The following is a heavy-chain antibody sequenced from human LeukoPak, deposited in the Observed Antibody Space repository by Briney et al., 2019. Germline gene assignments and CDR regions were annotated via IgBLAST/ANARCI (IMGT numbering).Heavy chain of an antibody. Sequence: GGSLRLSCAASGFTFSSYGMHWVRQAPGKGLEWVAFIRYDGSNKYYADSVKGRFTISRDNSKNTLYLQMNSLRAEDTAVYYCAREMLFGTSRVDAFDIWGQGTMVTVSS. D-gene: IGHD1/OR15-1a*01. V-gene: IGHV3-30*02. CDR2: IRYDGSNK. CDR3: AREMLFGTSRVDAFDI. CDR1: GFTFSSYG. J-gene: IGHJ3*02.